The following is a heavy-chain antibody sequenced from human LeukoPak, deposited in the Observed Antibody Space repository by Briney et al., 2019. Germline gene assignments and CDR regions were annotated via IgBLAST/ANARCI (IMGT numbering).Heavy chain of an antibody. J-gene: IGHJ4*02. V-gene: IGHV5-51*01. CDR2: IYPGDSDS. CDR1: GYSFTSYW. CDR3: ARLNYYDSSGHSTSFDY. D-gene: IGHD3-22*01. Sequence: GESLKISCKGSGYSFTSYWIGWVCQVPGKGLEWMGIIYPGDSDSRYSPSFQGQVTISADKSVTTTYLQWSSLMPSDTAIYYCARLNYYDSSGHSTSFDYWGQGTLVSVSS.